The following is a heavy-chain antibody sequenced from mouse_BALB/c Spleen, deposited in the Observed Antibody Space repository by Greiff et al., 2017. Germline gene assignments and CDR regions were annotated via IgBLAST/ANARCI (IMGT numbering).Heavy chain of an antibody. D-gene: IGHD3-1*01. CDR1: GDSITSGY. V-gene: IGHV3-8*02. Sequence: EVQLQQSGPSLVKPSQTLSLTCSVTGDSITSGYWNWIRKFPGNKLEYMGYISYSGSTYYNPSLKSRISITRDTSKNQYYLQLNSVTTEDTATYYCARGGNSSGYAMDYWGQGTSVTVSS. J-gene: IGHJ4*01. CDR2: ISYSGST. CDR3: ARGGNSSGYAMDY.